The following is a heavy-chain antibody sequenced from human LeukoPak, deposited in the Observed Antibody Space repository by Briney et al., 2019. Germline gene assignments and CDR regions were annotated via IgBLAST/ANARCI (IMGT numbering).Heavy chain of an antibody. J-gene: IGHJ4*02. Sequence: SGGSLRLSCAASGFTFSSYAMTWVRQAPGKGLEWVLVIGTPDGNTHYADSVRGRFTISRDNSRSMLYLEMNSLRAEDTAVYYCAKYVPSTTKPTRYFDYWGQGTLVTVSS. D-gene: IGHD4-17*01. CDR1: GFTFSSYA. V-gene: IGHV3-23*01. CDR2: IGTPDGNT. CDR3: AKYVPSTTKPTRYFDY.